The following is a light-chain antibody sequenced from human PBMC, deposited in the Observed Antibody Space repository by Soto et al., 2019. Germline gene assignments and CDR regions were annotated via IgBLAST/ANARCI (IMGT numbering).Light chain of an antibody. J-gene: IGKJ4*01. CDR1: QDISNC. CDR2: DAS. CDR3: QQCDQLPLT. Sequence: DIQMTQSPSSLSASVGDRVTITGQASQDISNCLNWYQQKPGKAPKLLIYDASKLETGVPSRFSGSGSATDFTLTISSLQAEDIARYYCQQCDQLPLTFGGGTKVDIK. V-gene: IGKV1-33*01.